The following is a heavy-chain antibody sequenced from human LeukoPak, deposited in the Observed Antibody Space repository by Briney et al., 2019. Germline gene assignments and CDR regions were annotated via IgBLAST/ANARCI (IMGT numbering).Heavy chain of an antibody. CDR2: INPDSGGT. Sequence: ASVKVSCKASGYTFIGYYMHWVRQAPGQGVEWTGWINPDSGGTNYAQQFQGRVTMTRDTSISTAYMDLSRLTSDDTGVYYCARRIAESYYDSSGYPSLGYWGQGTLVTVSS. D-gene: IGHD3-22*01. CDR1: GYTFIGYY. V-gene: IGHV1-2*02. CDR3: ARRIAESYYDSSGYPSLGY. J-gene: IGHJ4*02.